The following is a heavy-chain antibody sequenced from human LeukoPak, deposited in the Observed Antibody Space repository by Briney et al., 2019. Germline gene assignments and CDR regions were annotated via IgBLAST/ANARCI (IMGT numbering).Heavy chain of an antibody. J-gene: IGHJ3*02. D-gene: IGHD3-10*01. CDR1: GFTFSSYW. CDR2: IRYDGSNK. Sequence: GGSLRLSCAASGFTFSSYWMHWVRQAPGKGLEWVAFIRYDGSNKYYADSVKGRFTISRDNSKNTLYLQMNSLRAEDTAVYYCATFGQGAYDIWGQGTVVTVPS. V-gene: IGHV3-30*02. CDR3: ATFGQGAYDI.